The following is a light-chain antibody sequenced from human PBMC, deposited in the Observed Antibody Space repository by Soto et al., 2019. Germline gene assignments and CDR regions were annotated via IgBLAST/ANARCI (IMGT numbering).Light chain of an antibody. CDR1: SSDVGGYNY. V-gene: IGLV2-14*01. J-gene: IGLJ3*02. Sequence: QSALTQPASVSASPGQSITISCAGTSSDVGGYNYVSWYQQYPGKAPKLVIYEVSNRPSGVSNRVSGSKSANTASLTISGLQAGDEADYYCNSYTSSSTWVFGGGTKLTVL. CDR2: EVS. CDR3: NSYTSSSTWV.